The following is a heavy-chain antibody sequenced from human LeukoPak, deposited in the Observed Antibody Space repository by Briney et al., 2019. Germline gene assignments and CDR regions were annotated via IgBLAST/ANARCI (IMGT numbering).Heavy chain of an antibody. D-gene: IGHD2-21*02. J-gene: IGHJ4*02. V-gene: IGHV1-69*13. Sequence: SVKVSCKASGGTFSSYAISWVRQAPGQGLEWMGGIIPIFGTANYAQKFQGRVTITADESTSTAYMELSSLRSEDTAVYYCARAVVVTAILFETNYYFDYWGQGTLVTVSS. CDR2: IIPIFGTA. CDR1: GGTFSSYA. CDR3: ARAVVVTAILFETNYYFDY.